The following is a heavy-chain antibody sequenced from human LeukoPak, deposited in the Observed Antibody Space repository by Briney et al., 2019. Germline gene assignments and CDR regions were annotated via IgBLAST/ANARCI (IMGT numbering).Heavy chain of an antibody. D-gene: IGHD3-22*01. CDR2: ISAYNGNT. J-gene: IGHJ4*02. V-gene: IGHV1-18*01. CDR1: GYTFTSYG. Sequence: ASVKVSCKSSGYTFTSYGISWVRQAPGQGLESMVWISAYNGNTNYAQKLQGIVTMNTDTSTSRAYMELRRLRSDDTAVYYCARDRTSYASSAHVPLPDYWGQGTLVTVSS. CDR3: ARDRTSYASSAHVPLPDY.